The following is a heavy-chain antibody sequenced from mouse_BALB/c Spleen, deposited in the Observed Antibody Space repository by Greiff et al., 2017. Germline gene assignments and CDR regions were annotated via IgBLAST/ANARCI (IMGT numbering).Heavy chain of an antibody. CDR3: APDYDYPFDY. CDR1: GYTFTSYW. J-gene: IGHJ2*01. V-gene: IGHV1S81*02. Sequence: QVQLQQPGAELVKPGASVKLSCKASGYTFTSYWMHWVKQRPGQGLEWIGEINPSNGRTNYNEKFKSKATLTVDKSSSTAYMQLSSLTSEDSAVYYCAPDYDYPFDYWGQGTTLTVSS. CDR2: INPSNGRT. D-gene: IGHD2-4*01.